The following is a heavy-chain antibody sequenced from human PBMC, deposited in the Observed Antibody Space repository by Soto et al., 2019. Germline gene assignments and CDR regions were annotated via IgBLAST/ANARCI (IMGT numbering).Heavy chain of an antibody. D-gene: IGHD4-17*01. Sequence: PGGSLRLSCAASGFTFTSYAMSWVRQAPGKGLEWVSAMSGSGGSTYYADSVKGRFTISRDNSKNTLYLQMNSLRAEDTAVYYCAKDPGPTVTLYYFDYWGQGTLVTVSS. V-gene: IGHV3-23*01. J-gene: IGHJ4*02. CDR3: AKDPGPTVTLYYFDY. CDR2: MSGSGGST. CDR1: GFTFTSYA.